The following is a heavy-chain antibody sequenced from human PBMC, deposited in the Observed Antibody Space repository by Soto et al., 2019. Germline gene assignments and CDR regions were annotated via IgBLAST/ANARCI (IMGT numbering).Heavy chain of an antibody. CDR2: ISGSGGST. CDR1: GFTFSSYA. CDR3: AKGSVVAATRIGVRGAPFDY. J-gene: IGHJ4*02. V-gene: IGHV3-23*01. D-gene: IGHD2-15*01. Sequence: GGSLRLSCAASGFTFSSYAMSWVRQAPGKGLEWVSAISGSGGSTYYADSVKGRFTISRDNSKNTLYLQMNSLRAEDTAVYYCAKGSVVAATRIGVRGAPFDYWGQGTLVTVSS.